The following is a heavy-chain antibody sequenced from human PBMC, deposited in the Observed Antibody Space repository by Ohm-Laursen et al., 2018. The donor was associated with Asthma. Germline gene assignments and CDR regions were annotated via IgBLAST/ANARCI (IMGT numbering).Heavy chain of an antibody. Sequence: SLRLSCAASGFTFRSYGMRWVRQAPGKGLEWVANIYPDGGEKYYVDSVDGRFTISRDNAKNSLYLQMNSLRAGDTAVYYCATNLPYEAENYWGQGTLVTVSS. CDR2: IYPDGGEK. CDR3: ATNLPYEAENY. V-gene: IGHV3-7*05. J-gene: IGHJ4*02. D-gene: IGHD3-16*01. CDR1: GFTFRSYG.